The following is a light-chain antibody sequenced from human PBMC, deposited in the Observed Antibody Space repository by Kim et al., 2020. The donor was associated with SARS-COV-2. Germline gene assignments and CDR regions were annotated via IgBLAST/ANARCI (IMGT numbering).Light chain of an antibody. J-gene: IGKJ4*01. CDR2: DAS. CDR1: QSISNY. CDR3: QQRNNWPHLT. V-gene: IGKV3-11*01. Sequence: VLTQSPATLPLSPGERATLSCRASQSISNYLAWYQQKPGQAPRLLIYDASNRAPGIPSRFSGSGSGTDFTLSISSLQPEDFAVYFCQQRNNWPHLTFGGGTKV.